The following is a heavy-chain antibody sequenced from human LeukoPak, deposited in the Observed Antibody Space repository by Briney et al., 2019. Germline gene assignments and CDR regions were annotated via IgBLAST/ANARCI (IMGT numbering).Heavy chain of an antibody. Sequence: GGSLRLSCAVSGFTVSSIYLSWVRQAPGRGLEWVSLIFSDGRTYYADSAKGRFTISRDNSKNTLYLQMNSLRAEDTAVYYCARAQSPYAYYYYYYMDVWGKGTTVTVSS. V-gene: IGHV3-66*02. CDR2: IFSDGRT. CDR1: GFTVSSIY. J-gene: IGHJ6*03. CDR3: ARAQSPYAYYYYYYMDV.